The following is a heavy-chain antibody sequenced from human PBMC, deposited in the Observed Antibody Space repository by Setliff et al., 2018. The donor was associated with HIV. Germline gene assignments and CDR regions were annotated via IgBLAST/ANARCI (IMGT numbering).Heavy chain of an antibody. CDR1: GGSFSSYG. D-gene: IGHD1-26*01. CDR2: IMPIFGTA. J-gene: IGHJ4*02. V-gene: IGHV1-69*13. CDR3: ARGVDGSYRKFFDN. Sequence: ASVKVSCKASGGSFSSYGLSWVRQAPGQGLEWRGGIMPIFGTANYAQKFQGRVTIIADASTNTVNMELSSLRSEDTAVYYCARGVDGSYRKFFDNWGQGTLVTVSS.